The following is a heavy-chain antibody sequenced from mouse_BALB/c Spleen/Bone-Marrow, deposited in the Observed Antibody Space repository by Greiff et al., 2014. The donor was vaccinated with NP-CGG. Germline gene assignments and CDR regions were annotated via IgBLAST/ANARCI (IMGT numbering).Heavy chain of an antibody. CDR3: ARSGYYDSSYFDY. V-gene: IGHV1-20*02. J-gene: IGHJ2*01. D-gene: IGHD1-1*01. CDR2: INPYNGDT. CDR1: GYSFTGYF. Sequence: EVKLMESGPELVKPGASVKISCKASGYSFTGYFMNWVMQSHGKSLEWIGRINPYNGDTFYNQKLKGKATLTVDKSSSTAHMELRSLASEDSAVYYCARSGYYDSSYFDYWGQGTTLTVSS.